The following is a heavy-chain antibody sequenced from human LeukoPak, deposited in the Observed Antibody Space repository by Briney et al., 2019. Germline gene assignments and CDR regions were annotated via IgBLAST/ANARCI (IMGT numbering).Heavy chain of an antibody. CDR1: GLTFSSYW. J-gene: IGHJ4*02. D-gene: IGHD1-26*01. V-gene: IGHV3-7*01. Sequence: GGSLRLSCAASGLTFSSYWMSWVRQAPGKGLEWVANIKQDGSEKYYVDSVKGRFTISRDNAKNSLYLQMNSLRAEDTAVYYCARGLVGATWDYWGQGTLVTVSS. CDR3: ARGLVGATWDY. CDR2: IKQDGSEK.